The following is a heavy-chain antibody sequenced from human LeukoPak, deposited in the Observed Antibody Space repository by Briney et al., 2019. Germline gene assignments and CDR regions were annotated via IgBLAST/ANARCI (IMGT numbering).Heavy chain of an antibody. CDR1: GFTVSSNY. Sequence: PGGSLRLSCAASGFTVSSNYMSWVRQAPGKGLEWVSVIYSGGSTYYADSVKGRFTISRDNSKNTLYLQMNSLRAEDTAVYYCARGPARIVAAGKDFDYWGQGTLVTVSS. D-gene: IGHD6-13*01. CDR3: ARGPARIVAAGKDFDY. CDR2: IYSGGST. V-gene: IGHV3-53*01. J-gene: IGHJ4*02.